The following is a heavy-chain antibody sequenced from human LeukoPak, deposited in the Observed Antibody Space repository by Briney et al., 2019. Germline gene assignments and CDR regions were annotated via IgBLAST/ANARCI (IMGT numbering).Heavy chain of an antibody. V-gene: IGHV3-30*02. CDR1: GFTFSNYA. Sequence: GESLRLSCAASGFTFSNYAMHWVRQSPGKGLECVAFISYDGSKKFYVDSVKGRFTISRDDSKNTLYLQMNSLRGEDTAIYYCARERTGYYMAVWGKGTTVTISS. D-gene: IGHD1-14*01. J-gene: IGHJ6*03. CDR3: ARERTGYYMAV. CDR2: ISYDGSKK.